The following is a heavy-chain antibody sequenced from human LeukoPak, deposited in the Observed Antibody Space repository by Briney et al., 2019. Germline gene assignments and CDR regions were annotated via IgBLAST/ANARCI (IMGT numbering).Heavy chain of an antibody. CDR3: ARHYGDYVYFDY. D-gene: IGHD4-17*01. CDR2: VFYSGTT. V-gene: IGHV4-59*08. CDR1: GGSITSYY. Sequence: SETLSLTCTVSGGSITSYYWSWIRQPPGKALEWIGYVFYSGTTNYSPSLKSRVTIFVDTSKNQFSLRLSSVTAADTAVYYCARHYGDYVYFDYWGQGALVTVSS. J-gene: IGHJ4*02.